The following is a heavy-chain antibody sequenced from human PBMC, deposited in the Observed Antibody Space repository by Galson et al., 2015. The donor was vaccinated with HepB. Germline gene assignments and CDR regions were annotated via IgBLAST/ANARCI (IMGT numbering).Heavy chain of an antibody. D-gene: IGHD2-15*01. CDR3: ATDGSRGSAQWYFDL. CDR1: GYTLTELS. CDR2: FDPEDGET. Sequence: SVKVSCKVSGYTLTELSMHWVRQAPGKGLEWMGGFDPEDGETIYAQKFQGRVTMTEDTSTDTAYMELSSLRSEDTAVYYCATDGSRGSAQWYFDLWGRGTLVTVSS. J-gene: IGHJ2*01. V-gene: IGHV1-24*01.